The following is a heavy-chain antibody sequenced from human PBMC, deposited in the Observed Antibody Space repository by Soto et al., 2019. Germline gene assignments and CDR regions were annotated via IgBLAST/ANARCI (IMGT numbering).Heavy chain of an antibody. Sequence: EVQLVESGGGLVQPGGSLRLSCAASGFIVSSKYMTWVRQAPGKGLEWVSVIYDGDRTSYEDYVKGRFTISSDSSKNRRFLQMNSLRAEDMAVYYCATERGMAVWGYWGQGTLVPGAS. J-gene: IGHJ4*02. CDR2: IYDGDRT. V-gene: IGHV3-66*01. CDR1: GFIVSSKY. D-gene: IGHD3-16*01. CDR3: ATERGMAVWGY.